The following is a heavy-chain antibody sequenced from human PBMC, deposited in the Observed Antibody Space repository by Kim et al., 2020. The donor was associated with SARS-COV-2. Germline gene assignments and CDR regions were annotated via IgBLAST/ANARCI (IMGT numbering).Heavy chain of an antibody. CDR2: IKTKASGGTT. J-gene: IGHJ5*02. D-gene: IGHD1-26*01. CDR1: GFSFGDSS. Sequence: GGSLRLSCTASGFSFGDSSMSWFRQAPGKGLQWVGFIKTKASGGTTEYAASVKGRFTISRDDSKSIAFLQMNSLKTEDTAVYFCARDFSGTSWGQGTPVT. CDR3: ARDFSGTS. V-gene: IGHV3-49*03.